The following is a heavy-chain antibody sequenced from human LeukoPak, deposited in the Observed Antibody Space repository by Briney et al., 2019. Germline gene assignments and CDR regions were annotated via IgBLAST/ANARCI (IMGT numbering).Heavy chain of an antibody. Sequence: GASVKVSFKASGGTFSSYAISWVRQAPGQGLEWMGGIIPIFGTANYAQKFQGRVTITADESTSTAYMELSSLRSEDTAVYYCAIGGGEYYFDCWGQGTLVTVSS. V-gene: IGHV1-69*13. J-gene: IGHJ4*02. CDR3: AIGGGEYYFDC. D-gene: IGHD3-16*01. CDR2: IIPIFGTA. CDR1: GGTFSSYA.